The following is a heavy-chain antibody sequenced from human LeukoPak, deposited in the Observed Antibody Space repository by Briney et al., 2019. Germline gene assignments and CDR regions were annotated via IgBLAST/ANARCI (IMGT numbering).Heavy chain of an antibody. CDR3: ARASVYWSGICDY. CDR1: VDPMSSYF. D-gene: IGHD1-1*01. J-gene: IGHJ4*02. CDR2: ISNSGST. Sequence: SEPLTLTCAVWVDPMSSYFWRWPRQPPGKGVECIGYISNSGSTNYNPSLKSRVTMSVDGSRNQLSLKLTSVTAADTAVYFCARASVYWSGICDYWGQGTLVTVSS. V-gene: IGHV4-59*13.